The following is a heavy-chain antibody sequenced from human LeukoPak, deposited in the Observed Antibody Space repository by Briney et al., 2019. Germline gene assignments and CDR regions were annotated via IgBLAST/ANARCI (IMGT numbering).Heavy chain of an antibody. CDR3: ARAGGRITIFGVPTVPHAFDI. V-gene: IGHV1-18*01. CDR2: ISAYNGNT. D-gene: IGHD3-3*01. Sequence: ASVKVSCKASGYTFTSYGISWVRQAPGQGLEWMGWISAYNGNTNYAQKLLGRVTMTTDTSKSTAYMELRSLRSDDTAVYYCARAGGRITIFGVPTVPHAFDIWGQGTMVTVSS. CDR1: GYTFTSYG. J-gene: IGHJ3*02.